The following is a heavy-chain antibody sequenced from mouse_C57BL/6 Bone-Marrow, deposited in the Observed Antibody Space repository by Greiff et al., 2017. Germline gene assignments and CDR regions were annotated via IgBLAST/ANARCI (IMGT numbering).Heavy chain of an antibody. V-gene: IGHV1-53*01. J-gene: IGHJ2*01. CDR2: INPSNGGT. D-gene: IGHD4-1*01. CDR1: GYTFTSYW. CDR3: ARSGLGGLDY. Sequence: QVQLQQPGTELVKPGASVTLSCKASGYTFTSYWMHWVKQRPGQGLEWIGNINPSNGGTNYNEKFKSKATLTVEKSSSTAYMQLSSLTSEDSAGYYGARSGLGGLDYWGQGTTITVSS.